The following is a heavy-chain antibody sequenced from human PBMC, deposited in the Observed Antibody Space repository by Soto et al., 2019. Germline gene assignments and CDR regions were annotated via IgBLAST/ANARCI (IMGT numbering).Heavy chain of an antibody. CDR3: ARDLEVGATGPFDY. J-gene: IGHJ4*02. CDR1: GFTFSSYA. Sequence: PGGSLRLSCAASGFTFSSYAMHWVRQAPGKGLEWVAVISYDGSNKYYADSVKGRFTISRDNPKNTLYLQMNSLRAEDTAVYYCARDLEVGATGPFDYWGQGTLVTVSS. D-gene: IGHD1-26*01. CDR2: ISYDGSNK. V-gene: IGHV3-30-3*01.